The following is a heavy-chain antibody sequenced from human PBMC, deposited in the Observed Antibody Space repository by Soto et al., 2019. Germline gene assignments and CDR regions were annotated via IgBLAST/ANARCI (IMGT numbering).Heavy chain of an antibody. CDR2: ISGSGVGT. J-gene: IGHJ4*02. CDR1: GFTFSNYA. Sequence: GGSLRLSCAASGFTFSNYAMSWVRQAPGKGLEWVSAISGSGVGTYYGDSVKGRFTISRDNSKNTLSLQMNSLRAEDTAVYYCAKDSEYVGAYYDFWSGSTFDYWGQGTLVTVSS. V-gene: IGHV3-23*01. D-gene: IGHD3-3*01. CDR3: AKDSEYVGAYYDFWSGSTFDY.